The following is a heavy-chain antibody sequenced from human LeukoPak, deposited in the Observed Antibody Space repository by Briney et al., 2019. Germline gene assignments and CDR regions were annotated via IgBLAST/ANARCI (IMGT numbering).Heavy chain of an antibody. J-gene: IGHJ4*02. CDR1: GGSISSGSYY. CDR2: IYTSGST. D-gene: IGHD3-10*01. Sequence: PSQTLSLTCTVSGGSISSGSYYWSWIRQPAGEGLEWIGRIYTSGSTNYNPSLKSRVTTSVDTSKNQFSLKLSSVTAADTAVYYCVRELVMVRGVEPFDYWGQGTLVTVSS. CDR3: VRELVMVRGVEPFDY. V-gene: IGHV4-61*02.